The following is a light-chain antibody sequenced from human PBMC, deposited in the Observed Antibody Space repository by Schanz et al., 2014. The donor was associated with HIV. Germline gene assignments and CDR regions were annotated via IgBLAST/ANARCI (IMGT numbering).Light chain of an antibody. V-gene: IGKV3-15*01. CDR3: QQYNNWPYT. J-gene: IGKJ2*01. Sequence: IVLTQSPGTLSLSPGERATLSCRASQSVSSIYLAWYQHKPGQAPRLLIYGASTRVTGIPARFSGSGSGTEFTLTISSLEPEDFAVYYCQQYNNWPYTFGQGTKLEIK. CDR1: QSVSSIY. CDR2: GAS.